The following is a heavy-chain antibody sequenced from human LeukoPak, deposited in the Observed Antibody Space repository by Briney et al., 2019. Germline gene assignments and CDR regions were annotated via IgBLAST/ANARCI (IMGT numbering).Heavy chain of an antibody. CDR3: ARAPSEIGGYYPEYFRH. D-gene: IGHD3-3*01. V-gene: IGHV3-74*01. Sequence: GSLRLSCASSGFTFSTYWMHSVRHAPGKGLVCVSRIKSDGSTNYAYSVKGRFTISRDHGKNTLSLQMNSLRPEDGGVYYCARAPSEIGGYYPEYFRHWGQGPLVTVS. J-gene: IGHJ1*01. CDR2: IKSDGST. CDR1: GFTFSTYW.